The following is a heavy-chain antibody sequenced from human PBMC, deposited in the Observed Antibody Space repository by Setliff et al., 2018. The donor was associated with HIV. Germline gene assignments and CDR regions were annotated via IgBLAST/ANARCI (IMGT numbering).Heavy chain of an antibody. D-gene: IGHD3-3*01. CDR2: ISYDGSYE. J-gene: IGHJ4*02. CDR1: GFTFSIYA. V-gene: IGHV3-30*04. CDR3: ARDPFLAQGFWSGYYY. Sequence: GGSLRLSCAASGFTFSIYAMHWVRQAPGKGLEWVAFISYDGSYEYYADSVKGRFTISRDNSKNTLYLQMNSLRAEDTAVYYCARDPFLAQGFWSGYYYWGQGTLVTVSS.